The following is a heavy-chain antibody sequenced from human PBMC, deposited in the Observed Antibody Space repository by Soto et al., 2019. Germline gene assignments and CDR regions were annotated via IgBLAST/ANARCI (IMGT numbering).Heavy chain of an antibody. CDR1: GFTFSYYY. CDR3: AGQYSSSSVEF. CDR2: ISSGAITI. D-gene: IGHD6-6*01. J-gene: IGHJ4*02. Sequence: GESLRRSWTASGFTFSYYYMNWIRQAPGKGLEWVSYISSGAITIYYADSVKGRFTISRDNAKNSLYLQMNSLRAEDTAVYYCAGQYSSSSVEFWGQGTLVTVSS. V-gene: IGHV3-11*01.